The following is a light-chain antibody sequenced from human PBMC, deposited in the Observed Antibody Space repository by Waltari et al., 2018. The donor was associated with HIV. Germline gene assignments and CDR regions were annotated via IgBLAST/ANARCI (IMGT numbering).Light chain of an antibody. J-gene: IGLJ3*02. V-gene: IGLV2-14*03. CDR3: ESYTSTGVWV. Sequence: QSALTQPASVSGSPGQSITISCTGSSSDVGGYNYVSWYQQHPGKAPRLMIYDVSTRPSGVSDRFSGSKSGDTASLTISGLQAEDEADYYCESYTSTGVWVFGGGTRLTVL. CDR2: DVS. CDR1: SSDVGGYNY.